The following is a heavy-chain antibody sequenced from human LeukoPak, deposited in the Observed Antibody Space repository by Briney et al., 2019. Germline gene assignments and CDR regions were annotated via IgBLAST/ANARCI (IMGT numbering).Heavy chain of an antibody. CDR3: ARDPMATIGDYFDY. CDR2: ISSSSNYI. CDR1: GFTFSSYS. V-gene: IGHV3-21*01. J-gene: IGHJ4*02. D-gene: IGHD5-24*01. Sequence: PGGSLRLSCAASGFTFSSYSMNWVRQAPGKGLEWVSSISSSSNYIYYADSVKGRFTISRDNAKNSLYLQMNSLRAEDTAVYYCARDPMATIGDYFDYWGQGTLVTVSS.